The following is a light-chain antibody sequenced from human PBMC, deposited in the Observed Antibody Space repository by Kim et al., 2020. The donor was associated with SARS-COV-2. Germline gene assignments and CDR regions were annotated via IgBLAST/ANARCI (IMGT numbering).Light chain of an antibody. Sequence: QSITSSCTGTSSYVGGYNYVSWYQQHPGKAPKLMIYDVSNRPSGVSNRFSGSKSGNTASLTISGLQAEDEADYYCSSYTSSSTLVVFGGRTKLTVL. J-gene: IGLJ2*01. CDR2: DVS. V-gene: IGLV2-14*03. CDR1: SSYVGGYNY. CDR3: SSYTSSSTLVV.